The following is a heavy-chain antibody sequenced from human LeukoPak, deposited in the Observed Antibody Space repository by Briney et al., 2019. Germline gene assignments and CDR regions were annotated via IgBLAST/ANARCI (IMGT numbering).Heavy chain of an antibody. CDR2: ISGGGGST. Sequence: HPGGSLRLSCAASGFTFSSSAMNWVRQAPGKGLEWVSTISGGGGSTYSADSVNGRFTISRDNSKNTLYLQMNSLRAEDTAVYYCAKVGSNTWIRYHFDYWGQGTLVTVSS. J-gene: IGHJ4*02. CDR3: AKVGSNTWIRYHFDY. CDR1: GFTFSSSA. V-gene: IGHV3-23*01. D-gene: IGHD1-1*01.